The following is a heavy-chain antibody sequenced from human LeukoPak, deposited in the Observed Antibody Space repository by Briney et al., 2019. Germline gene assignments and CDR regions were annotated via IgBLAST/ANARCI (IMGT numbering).Heavy chain of an antibody. Sequence: GGSLTLSCVASGFTFSKYSMNCVRQAPGRGLEWVSNIFDNGRDTKYIDSVKGRFIISRDNSKNTVYLQMNSLRGEDTALYYCAKDSAAVGGHDLDYWGQGVLVTVSS. CDR1: GFTFSKYS. CDR2: IFDNGRDT. V-gene: IGHV3-23*05. J-gene: IGHJ4*01. CDR3: AKDSAAVGGHDLDY. D-gene: IGHD1-26*01.